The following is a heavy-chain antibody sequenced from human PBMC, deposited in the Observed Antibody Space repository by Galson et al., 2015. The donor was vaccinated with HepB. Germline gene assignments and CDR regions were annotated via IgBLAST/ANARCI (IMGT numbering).Heavy chain of an antibody. CDR2: ISSSSSTI. Sequence: SLRLSCAASGFTFSDYYMSWIRQAPGKGLDWVSYISSSSSTIYYADSVKGRFTISRDNAKNSLYLQMNSLRAEDTAVYYCARVVGYDILTGPPNNYYYYGMDVWGQGTTVTVSS. J-gene: IGHJ6*02. CDR3: ARVVGYDILTGPPNNYYYYGMDV. V-gene: IGHV3-11*01. D-gene: IGHD3-9*01. CDR1: GFTFSDYY.